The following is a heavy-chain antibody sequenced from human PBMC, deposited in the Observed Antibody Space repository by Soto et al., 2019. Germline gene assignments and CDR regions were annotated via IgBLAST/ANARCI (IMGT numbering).Heavy chain of an antibody. CDR3: AISTMRSDYDSLSGDFDF. CDR2: IIPIFGTA. Sequence: QVQLVQYGAEVKKPGSSVKVSCKASGGTFSSYAISWVRQAPGQGIEWMGGIIPIFGTANYAQKFQGRVTISADESLRTAYMELSSLRDEDTAVYYWAISTMRSDYDSLSGDFDFWGHGTLVTVSS. V-gene: IGHV1-69*01. D-gene: IGHD3-9*01. J-gene: IGHJ4*01. CDR1: GGTFSSYA.